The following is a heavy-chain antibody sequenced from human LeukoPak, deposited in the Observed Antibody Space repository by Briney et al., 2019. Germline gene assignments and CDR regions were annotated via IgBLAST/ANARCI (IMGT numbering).Heavy chain of an antibody. V-gene: IGHV3-20*04. CDR1: GFSFDDYG. J-gene: IGHJ4*02. Sequence: GGSLRLSCAASGFSFDDYGMSWVRQAPGKGLEWVSGINWNGGSTGYADSVKGRFTISRDNAKNSLYLQMNSLRAEDTAVYYCARDRTWELNPLDYWGQGTLVTVSS. CDR2: INWNGGST. CDR3: ARDRTWELNPLDY. D-gene: IGHD1-26*01.